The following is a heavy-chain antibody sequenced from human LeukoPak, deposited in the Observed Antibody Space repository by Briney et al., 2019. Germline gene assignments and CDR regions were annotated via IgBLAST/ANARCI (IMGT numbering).Heavy chain of an antibody. J-gene: IGHJ4*02. Sequence: GGSLRLSCAASGFIFSSYAMSWVRQAPGKGLEWVSTISGSGGSTYYADSVKGRFTISRDNSKNTVYLQMNSLRAEDTAVYYCAKGGPYSTSPDFDYWGQGTLVTVSS. CDR1: GFIFSSYA. CDR3: AKGGPYSTSPDFDY. D-gene: IGHD6-6*01. V-gene: IGHV3-23*01. CDR2: ISGSGGST.